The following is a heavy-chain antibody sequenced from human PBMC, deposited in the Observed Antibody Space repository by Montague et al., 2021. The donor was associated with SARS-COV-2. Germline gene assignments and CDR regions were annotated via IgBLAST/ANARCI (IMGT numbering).Heavy chain of an antibody. CDR1: GGSIGSYY. V-gene: IGHV4-59*13. J-gene: IGHJ4*02. CDR3: ARDFDY. CDR2: MYYSGGT. Sequence: SETLSLTCTVSGGSIGSYYWSWIRQPPGKGLEWIGYMYYSGGTNYNPSLKSRVTLSVDTSKNQFSLKLSSVTAADTAVYYCARDFDYWGQGTLVTVSS.